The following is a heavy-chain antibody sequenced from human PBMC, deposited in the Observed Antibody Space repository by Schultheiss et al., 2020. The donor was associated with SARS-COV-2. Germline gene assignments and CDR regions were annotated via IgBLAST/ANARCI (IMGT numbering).Heavy chain of an antibody. CDR2: IYYSGST. V-gene: IGHV4-59*08. Sequence: SETLSLTCTVSGGSISSYYWSWIRQPPGKGLEWIGYIYYSGSTNYNPSLKSRVTISVDTSKNQFSLKLSSVTAADTAVYYCARAYSSGWYLVGWGQGTLVTVSS. J-gene: IGHJ4*02. D-gene: IGHD6-19*01. CDR1: GGSISSYY. CDR3: ARAYSSGWYLVG.